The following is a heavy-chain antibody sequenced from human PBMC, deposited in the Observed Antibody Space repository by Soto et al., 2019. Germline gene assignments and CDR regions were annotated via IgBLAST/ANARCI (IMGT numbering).Heavy chain of an antibody. D-gene: IGHD7-27*01. V-gene: IGHV3-23*01. CDR1: GFTLSIFD. CDR2: ISGSGGST. J-gene: IGHJ4*02. Sequence: TGGSLRLSCAASGFTLSIFDMRWVRQSPGKGLEWVSTISGSGGSTYYADAVKGRFTISRDNSMGTLYLQMKSLRVEDTAIYYCAKEVSLGSTVDLGYWGQGALVTVSS. CDR3: AKEVSLGSTVDLGY.